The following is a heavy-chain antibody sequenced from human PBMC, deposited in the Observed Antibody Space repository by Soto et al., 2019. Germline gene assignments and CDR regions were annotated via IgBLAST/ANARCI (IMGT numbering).Heavy chain of an antibody. V-gene: IGHV1-69*13. D-gene: IGHD5-12*01. CDR2: IIPIFGTA. CDR3: ASSGGYDYYWFDP. Sequence: SVKGSWKAAGGTFSSYPISWVRQGPGQGLEWMGGIIPIFGTANYAQKFQGRVTITADESTSTAYMELSSLRSEDTAVYYCASSGGYDYYWFDPWGQGTLVTVSS. J-gene: IGHJ5*02. CDR1: GGTFSSYP.